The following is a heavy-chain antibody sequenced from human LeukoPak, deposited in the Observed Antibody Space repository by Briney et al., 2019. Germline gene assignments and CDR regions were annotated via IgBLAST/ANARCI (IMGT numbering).Heavy chain of an antibody. Sequence: PSETLPPTCTVSGGSITSGNYYWSWIRQAPGRGLEWVGYIYHSGDTYSNPSLKGRATVSMDRSKNQFSLNLRSVTAADTAVYYCARAEAPEYSYGYWFGYWGQGTLVTVSS. D-gene: IGHD5-18*01. J-gene: IGHJ4*02. CDR1: GGSITSGNYY. V-gene: IGHV4-30-2*01. CDR3: ARAEAPEYSYGYWFGY. CDR2: IYHSGDT.